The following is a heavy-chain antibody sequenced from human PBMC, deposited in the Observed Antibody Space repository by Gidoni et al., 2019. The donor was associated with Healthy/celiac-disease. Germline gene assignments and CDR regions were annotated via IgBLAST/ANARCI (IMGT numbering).Heavy chain of an antibody. CDR1: GGSISSSSYY. Sequence: QLQLQESGPGLVKPSETLSLTCTVSGGSISSSSYYWGWIRQPPGKGLEWIGSIYYSGSTYYNPSLKSRVTISVDTSKNQFSLKLSSVTAADTAVYYCARDRVGAQKPFDYWGQGTLVTVSS. V-gene: IGHV4-39*07. J-gene: IGHJ4*02. D-gene: IGHD1-26*01. CDR3: ARDRVGAQKPFDY. CDR2: IYYSGST.